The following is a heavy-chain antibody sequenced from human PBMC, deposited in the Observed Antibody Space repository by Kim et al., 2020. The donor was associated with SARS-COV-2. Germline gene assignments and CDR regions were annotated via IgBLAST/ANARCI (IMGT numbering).Heavy chain of an antibody. CDR2: INPKSGDT. CDR1: GYTFTDYY. J-gene: IGHJ4*02. CDR3: ASLPEY. Sequence: ASVKVSCKTSGYTFTDYYMHWVRQAPGQGLEWMAWINPKSGDTRYSQKFQGRVTVTRDTSITSGYMELRSLRSDDTAVYYCASLPEYWGQGTLVIVSS. V-gene: IGHV1-2*02.